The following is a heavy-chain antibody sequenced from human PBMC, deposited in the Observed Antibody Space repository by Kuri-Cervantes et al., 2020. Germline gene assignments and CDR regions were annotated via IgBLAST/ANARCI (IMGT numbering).Heavy chain of an antibody. CDR2: ISYDGSNK. Sequence: GESLKISCAASGFTFSSYAMHWVRRAPGKGLEWVAVISYDGSNKYYADSVKGRFSISRDNSKNTMYFQMNSLRVEDTAAYYCAREGHTSGRAPAFDYWGLGTLVTVSS. D-gene: IGHD3-22*01. CDR1: GFTFSSYA. J-gene: IGHJ4*02. V-gene: IGHV3-30*04. CDR3: AREGHTSGRAPAFDY.